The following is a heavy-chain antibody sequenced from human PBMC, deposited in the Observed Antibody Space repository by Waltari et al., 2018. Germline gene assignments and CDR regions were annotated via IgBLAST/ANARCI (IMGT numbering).Heavy chain of an antibody. CDR2: ITYDGSNK. J-gene: IGHJ4*02. V-gene: IGHV3-30*02. D-gene: IGHD5-12*01. Sequence: QVQLAESGGGVVQPGGSLRLSCAASGFTFSDYAMHWVRQAPGKGLEWVTLITYDGSNKYYADSVKGRFTISRDDSKNTLHLQMNSLRDEDTAIYYCAKERMATLDYWGQGTLVTVSS. CDR1: GFTFSDYA. CDR3: AKERMATLDY.